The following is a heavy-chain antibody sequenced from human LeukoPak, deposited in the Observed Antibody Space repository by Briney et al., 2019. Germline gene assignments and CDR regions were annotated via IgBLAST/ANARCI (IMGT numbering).Heavy chain of an antibody. CDR1: GGSISNNY. Sequence: SETLSLTCTVSGGSISNNYWTWIRQPPGKGLEWIGYISYSGSTNNNPSLKSRVTISPDTSKNQFSLKLRSVTAADTALYYCASYDRNWFDPWGQGTLVTVSS. CDR3: ASYDRNWFDP. V-gene: IGHV4-59*01. D-gene: IGHD3-22*01. CDR2: ISYSGST. J-gene: IGHJ5*02.